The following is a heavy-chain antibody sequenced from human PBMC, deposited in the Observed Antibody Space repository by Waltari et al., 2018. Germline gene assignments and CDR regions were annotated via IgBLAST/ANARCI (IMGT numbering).Heavy chain of an antibody. J-gene: IGHJ4*02. V-gene: IGHV4-34*01. D-gene: IGHD3-16*02. CDR3: AREMPGPYRWFGRGQGVIVYFDY. CDR1: GGSFSGYY. Sequence: QVQLQQWGAGLLKPSETLSLTCAVYGGSFSGYYWSWIRQPPGKGLEWIGEINHSGSTDDNPSLKSRVTISVDTSKNQFSLKLSSVTAAYTAVYYCAREMPGPYRWFGRGQGVIVYFDYWGQGTLVTVSS. CDR2: INHSGST.